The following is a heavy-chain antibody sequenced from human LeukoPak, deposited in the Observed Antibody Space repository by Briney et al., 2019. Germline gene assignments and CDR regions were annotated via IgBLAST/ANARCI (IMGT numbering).Heavy chain of an antibody. CDR1: GYTFTSYY. J-gene: IGHJ4*02. Sequence: VASVKVSCKASGYTFTSYYMYWVRQAPGQGLEWMGIINPSGGSTSYAQKLQGRVTMTRDTSTSTVYMELSSLRSDDTAVYYCARDQEGFDYWGQGTLVTVSS. CDR3: ARDQEGFDY. V-gene: IGHV1-46*01. CDR2: INPSGGST.